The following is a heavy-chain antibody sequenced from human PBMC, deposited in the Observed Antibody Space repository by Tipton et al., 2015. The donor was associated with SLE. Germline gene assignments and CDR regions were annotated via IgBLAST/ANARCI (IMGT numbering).Heavy chain of an antibody. CDR2: ISGGGDNI. Sequence: LSCATSGFTFSKYAMNWVRQAPGRGLEYVSGISGGGDNIYYTDSVKGRFTISRDNSKNILYLQMNSLRDEDTAVYYCAKDKAGMAVTGNWYFDLWGRGTLVTVSS. V-gene: IGHV3-23*01. J-gene: IGHJ2*01. D-gene: IGHD6-19*01. CDR3: AKDKAGMAVTGNWYFDL. CDR1: GFTFSKYA.